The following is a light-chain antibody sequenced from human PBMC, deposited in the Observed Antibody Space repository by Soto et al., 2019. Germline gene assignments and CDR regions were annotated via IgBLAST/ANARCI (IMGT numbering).Light chain of an antibody. Sequence: QSVLTQPRSVSGSPGQSVTISCTGTSSDVGGYVSWYQQHPGKAPKLMIYEVSKRPSGVPDRFSGSKSGNTASLTISGLQAQDEADYYCVSYRSSSILFGGGTKLTVL. V-gene: IGLV2-11*01. CDR2: EVS. CDR1: SSDVGGY. J-gene: IGLJ2*01. CDR3: VSYRSSSIL.